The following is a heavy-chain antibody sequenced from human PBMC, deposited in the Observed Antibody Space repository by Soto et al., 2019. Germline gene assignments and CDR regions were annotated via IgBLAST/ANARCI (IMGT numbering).Heavy chain of an antibody. CDR3: VRRHVSATGIDWFDP. Sequence: SSVKVSCKASGYTFTSYGIHWVRQAPGQRLEWMGWINAANGDTKYSPKFQGRVTITRDTSASTAYMELSSLRSEDTAVYYCVRRHVSATGIDWFDPWGQGTLVTV. CDR1: GYTFTSYG. J-gene: IGHJ5*02. V-gene: IGHV1-3*01. CDR2: INAANGDT. D-gene: IGHD6-13*01.